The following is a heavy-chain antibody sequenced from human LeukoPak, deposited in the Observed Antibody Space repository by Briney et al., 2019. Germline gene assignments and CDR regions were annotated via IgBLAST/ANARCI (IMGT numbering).Heavy chain of an antibody. Sequence: KAGGSLRLSCAASGFTFSSYSMNWVRQAPGKGLEWVSSISSSSSYIYYADSVKGRFTISRDNAKNSLYLQMNSLRAEDTAVYYCARDLSQPRGFVPWGQGTLVTVSS. J-gene: IGHJ5*02. CDR3: ARDLSQPRGFVP. V-gene: IGHV3-21*01. D-gene: IGHD2-2*01. CDR2: ISSSSSYI. CDR1: GFTFSSYS.